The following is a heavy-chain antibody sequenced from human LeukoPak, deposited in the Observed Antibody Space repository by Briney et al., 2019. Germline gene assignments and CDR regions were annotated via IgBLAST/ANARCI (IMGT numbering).Heavy chain of an antibody. J-gene: IGHJ3*02. CDR3: ARPSVVVAATDDAFDI. CDR2: IIPIFGTA. D-gene: IGHD2-15*01. Sequence: SVKVSCKASGGTFSSYVISWVRQAPGQGLEWMGGIIPIFGTANYAQKFQGRVTITADESTSTAYMELSSLRSEDTAVYYCARPSVVVAATDDAFDIWGQGTMVTVSS. CDR1: GGTFSSYV. V-gene: IGHV1-69*13.